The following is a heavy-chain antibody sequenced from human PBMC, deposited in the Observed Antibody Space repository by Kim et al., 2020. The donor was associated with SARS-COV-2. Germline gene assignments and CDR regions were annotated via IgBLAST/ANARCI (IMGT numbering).Heavy chain of an antibody. CDR2: INPNSGGT. CDR1: GYTFTGYY. CDR3: ASGSGATWDILPPDDAFDI. V-gene: IGHV1-2*02. Sequence: ASVKVSCKASGYTFTGYYMHWVRQAPGQGLEWMGWINPNSGGTNYAQKFQGRVTMTRDTSISTAYMELSRLRSDDTAVYYCASGSGATWDILPPDDAFDIWGQGTMVTVSS. D-gene: IGHD1-26*01. J-gene: IGHJ3*02.